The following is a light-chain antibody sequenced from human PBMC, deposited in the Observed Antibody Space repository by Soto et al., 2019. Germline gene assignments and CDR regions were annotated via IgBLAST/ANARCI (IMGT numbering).Light chain of an antibody. J-gene: IGKJ1*01. CDR2: WPS. CDR3: QHQGT. Sequence: DIVMTQSPDSLAVSLGERVTINCKSSQSILYSSTNKNYLAWFQHKPGQPPKLLIYWPSTRESGVPDRFSGSGSGTDFTLTISSLQAEDVAVYYCQHQGTFGQGTKVDIK. V-gene: IGKV4-1*01. CDR1: QSILYSSTNKNY.